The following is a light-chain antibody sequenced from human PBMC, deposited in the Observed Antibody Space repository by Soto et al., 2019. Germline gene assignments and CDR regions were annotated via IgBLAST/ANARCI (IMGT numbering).Light chain of an antibody. V-gene: IGKV3-11*01. CDR3: QQSSNWPPWT. J-gene: IGKJ1*01. Sequence: EIVLTQSPATLSLSPGERVTFSCKASQSVGTSLAWFQQKPGQAPRLLIYDASVRATGIPARFSGSGSGTDFTLTISRLQPEDIAMYYCQQSSNWPPWTFGRGTRVEI. CDR2: DAS. CDR1: QSVGTS.